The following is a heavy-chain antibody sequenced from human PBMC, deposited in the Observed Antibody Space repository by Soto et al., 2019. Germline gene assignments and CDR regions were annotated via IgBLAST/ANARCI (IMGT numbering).Heavy chain of an antibody. Sequence: QVQLVESGGGVVQPGRSLRLSCAASGFTFSSYGMHWVRQAPGKGLEWVAAIWYDGSNKYYADSVKGRFTISRDNSKNTLYLQMNSLRADDTAVYYCARPLWRFGVVTPDAFDIWGQGTMVTVSS. V-gene: IGHV3-33*01. J-gene: IGHJ3*02. CDR1: GFTFSSYG. D-gene: IGHD3-3*01. CDR3: ARPLWRFGVVTPDAFDI. CDR2: IWYDGSNK.